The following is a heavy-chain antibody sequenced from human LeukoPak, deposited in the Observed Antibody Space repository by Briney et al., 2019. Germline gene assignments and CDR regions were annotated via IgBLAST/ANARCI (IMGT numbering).Heavy chain of an antibody. CDR3: AKFGYCSGGSCLDY. CDR2: IRYDGSNK. V-gene: IGHV3-30*02. J-gene: IGHJ4*02. CDR1: GFTFSSYG. D-gene: IGHD2-15*01. Sequence: GGSLRLSCAASGFTFSSYGMHWVRQAPGKGLEWVAFIRYDGSNKYYADSVKGRFTISRDNSKNTLYLQMNSLRAEDTAVYYCAKFGYCSGGSCLDYWGQGALVTVSS.